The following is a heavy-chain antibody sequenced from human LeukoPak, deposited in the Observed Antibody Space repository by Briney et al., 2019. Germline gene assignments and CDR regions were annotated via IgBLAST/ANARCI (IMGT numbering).Heavy chain of an antibody. CDR1: GITFSNYG. Sequence: GGSLRLSCAASGITFSNYGMHWVRQAPGKGLEWVAFIRYDGSNKYYADSVKGRFSISRDNSKNTLYLQMDSLRAEDTAVYYCANSVGASTSEDYWGQGTLVTVSS. CDR2: IRYDGSNK. V-gene: IGHV3-30*02. CDR3: ANSVGASTSEDY. J-gene: IGHJ4*02. D-gene: IGHD1-26*01.